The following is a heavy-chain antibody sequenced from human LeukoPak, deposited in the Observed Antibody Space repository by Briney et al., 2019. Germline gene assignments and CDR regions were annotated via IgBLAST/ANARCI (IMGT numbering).Heavy chain of an antibody. J-gene: IGHJ4*02. V-gene: IGHV3-53*01. D-gene: IGHD1-26*01. Sequence: TGGSLRLSCAASGFTVSSNYMSWVRQAPGKGLEWVSVIYSGGSTYHADSVKGRFTISRDNSKNTLYLQMNSLRAEDTAVYYCASGIVGARALRYWGQGTLVTVSS. CDR3: ASGIVGARALRY. CDR2: IYSGGST. CDR1: GFTVSSNY.